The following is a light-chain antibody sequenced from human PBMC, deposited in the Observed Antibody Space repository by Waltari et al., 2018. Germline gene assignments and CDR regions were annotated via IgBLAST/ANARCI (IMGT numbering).Light chain of an antibody. V-gene: IGKV3-20*01. CDR1: QSVTSSY. CDR3: QQYGSSHT. J-gene: IGKJ2*01. Sequence: EIVLTQSPGTLSLSPGERATLSCRASQSVTSSYLAWYQQKPGQAPWLLIYVASSRATGIPDRCSGSGSGTDFTLTISRLEPEDFAVYYCQQYGSSHTFGQGTKVEIK. CDR2: VAS.